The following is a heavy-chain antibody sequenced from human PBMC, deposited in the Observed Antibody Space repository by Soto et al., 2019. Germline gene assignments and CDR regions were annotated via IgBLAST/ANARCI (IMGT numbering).Heavy chain of an antibody. CDR1: GYTLTSYY. J-gene: IGHJ6*02. CDR3: TRGISTTRYYYYYGMDV. D-gene: IGHD2-2*01. CDR2: INPSGGIT. Sequence: GASVKVSCQASGYTLTSYYLHWVRQAPGQGPEWMGIINPSGGITNDAQKFQDRVTMTSDTSTSTVYMELSSLRSEDTAVYYCTRGISTTRYYYYYGMDVWRQGTAVTVSS. V-gene: IGHV1-46*01.